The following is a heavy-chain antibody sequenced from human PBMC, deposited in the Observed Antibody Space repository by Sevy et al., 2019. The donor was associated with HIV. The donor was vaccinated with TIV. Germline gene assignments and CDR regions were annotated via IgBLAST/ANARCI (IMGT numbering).Heavy chain of an antibody. CDR3: ARDDGNYYFHY. D-gene: IGHD1-7*01. Sequence: GSLRLSCAASGFTFSKYWMGWVRQAPGKGLEWVANIKQDAGQKYYVDSVKGRFTISRDNAKNSLYLQMNSLRAEDTAVYFCARDDGNYYFHYWGHGTLVTVSS. V-gene: IGHV3-7*01. CDR2: IKQDAGQK. CDR1: GFTFSKYW. J-gene: IGHJ4*01.